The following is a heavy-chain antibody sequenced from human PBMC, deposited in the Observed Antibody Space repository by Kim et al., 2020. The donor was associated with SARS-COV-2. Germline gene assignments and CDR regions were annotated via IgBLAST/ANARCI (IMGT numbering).Heavy chain of an antibody. D-gene: IGHD6-19*01. Sequence: GGSLRLSCAASGFTFSNAWMSWVRQAPGKGLEWVGRIKSKTDGGTTDYAAPVKGRFTISRDDSKNTLYLQMNSLKTEDTAVYYCTTDPIHQWLVQGLDYWGQGTLVTVAS. CDR2: IKSKTDGGTT. CDR3: TTDPIHQWLVQGLDY. CDR1: GFTFSNAW. J-gene: IGHJ4*02. V-gene: IGHV3-15*01.